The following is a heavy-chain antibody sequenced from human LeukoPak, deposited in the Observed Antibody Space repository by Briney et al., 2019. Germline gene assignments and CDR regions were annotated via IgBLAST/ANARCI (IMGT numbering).Heavy chain of an antibody. V-gene: IGHV3-7*03. D-gene: IGHD1-7*01. Sequence: GRSLRLSCAASGFTFSSYGMHWVRQAPGKGLEWVANIKQDGSEKYYVDSVKGRFTISRDNAKNSLYLQMNSLRAEDTAVYYCARSTGTSFDYWGQGTLVTVSS. J-gene: IGHJ4*02. CDR1: GFTFSSYG. CDR3: ARSTGTSFDY. CDR2: IKQDGSEK.